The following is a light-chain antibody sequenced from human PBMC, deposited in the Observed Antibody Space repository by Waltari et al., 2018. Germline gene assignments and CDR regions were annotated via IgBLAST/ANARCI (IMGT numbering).Light chain of an antibody. V-gene: IGKV1-5*03. CDR3: QEYDSLPIT. CDR2: KAS. Sequence: TCRASQSVKHNLAWYQLRPGKAPRVLIHKASRLESGVPSRFSGSGFGTEFTLTISSLQPDDSAMYYCQEYDSLPITFGGGTKVEIK. CDR1: QSVKHN. J-gene: IGKJ4*01.